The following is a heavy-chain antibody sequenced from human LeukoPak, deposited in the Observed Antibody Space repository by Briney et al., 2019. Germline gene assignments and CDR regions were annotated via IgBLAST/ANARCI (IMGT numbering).Heavy chain of an antibody. J-gene: IGHJ6*03. CDR3: ARGSGGYYYYYMDV. V-gene: IGHV7-4-1*02. CDR1: GYTFTSYA. D-gene: IGHD1-26*01. CDR2: INTNTGNP. Sequence: ASVKVSCEASGYTFTSYAMNWVRQAPGQGLEWMGWINTNTGNPTYAQGFTGRFVFSLDTSVSTAYLQISSLKAEDTAVYYCARGSGGYYYYYMDVWGKGTTVTVSS.